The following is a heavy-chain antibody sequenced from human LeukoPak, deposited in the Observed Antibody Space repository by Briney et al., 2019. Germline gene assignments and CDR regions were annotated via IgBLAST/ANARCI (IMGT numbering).Heavy chain of an antibody. Sequence: ASVKVSCKASGYTFTDYYMHWVRQAPGQGLEWMGWINPNSGGTNYAQKFQGRVTMTRDTSITTAYMELSRLRSDDTAVYYCARVIVRGFQAIDYWGQGTLVTVSS. CDR2: INPNSGGT. CDR3: ARVIVRGFQAIDY. D-gene: IGHD3-10*01. CDR1: GYTFTDYY. J-gene: IGHJ4*02. V-gene: IGHV1-2*02.